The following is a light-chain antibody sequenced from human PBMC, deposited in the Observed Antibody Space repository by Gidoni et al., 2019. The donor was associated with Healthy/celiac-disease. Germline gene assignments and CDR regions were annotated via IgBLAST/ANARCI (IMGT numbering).Light chain of an antibody. CDR3: QQYYSTRFT. V-gene: IGKV4-1*01. CDR2: WAS. CDR1: QSVLYSSNNKNY. J-gene: IGKJ3*01. Sequence: DIVMTQSPDSLAVSLGERATINCKSSQSVLYSSNNKNYLAWYRQKPGQPPKLLIYWASTRESGVTDRFSGGGSGTDFTLTISSLQAEDVAVYYCQQYYSTRFTFGPXTKVDIK.